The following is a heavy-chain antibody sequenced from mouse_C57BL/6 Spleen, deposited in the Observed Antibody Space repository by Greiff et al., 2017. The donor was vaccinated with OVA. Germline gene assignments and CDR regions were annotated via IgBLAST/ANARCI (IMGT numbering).Heavy chain of an antibody. V-gene: IGHV1-61*01. CDR1: GYTFTSYW. CDR2: IYPSDSET. J-gene: IGHJ1*03. D-gene: IGHD4-1*01. CDR3: ARKDNWDKGGWYFDV. Sequence: VQLQQPGAELVRPGSSVKLSCKASGYTFTSYWMDWVKQRPGQGLEWIGNIYPSDSETHYNQKFKDKATLTVDKSSSTAYMQLSSLTSEDSAVYYCARKDNWDKGGWYFDVWGTGTTVTVSS.